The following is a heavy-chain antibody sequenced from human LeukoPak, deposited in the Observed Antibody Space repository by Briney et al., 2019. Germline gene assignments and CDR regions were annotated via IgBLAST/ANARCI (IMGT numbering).Heavy chain of an antibody. CDR1: GFTFSSYD. CDR2: IGTAGDT. V-gene: IGHV3-13*01. J-gene: IGHJ4*02. CDR3: ARAVLSSGYYDSSGYLREKYFDY. Sequence: GGSLRLSCAASGFTFSSYDMHWDRQATGKGLEWVSAIGTAGDTYYPGSVKGRFTISRENAKNSLYLQMNSLRAGDTAVYYCARAVLSSGYYDSSGYLREKYFDYWGQGTLVTVSS. D-gene: IGHD3-22*01.